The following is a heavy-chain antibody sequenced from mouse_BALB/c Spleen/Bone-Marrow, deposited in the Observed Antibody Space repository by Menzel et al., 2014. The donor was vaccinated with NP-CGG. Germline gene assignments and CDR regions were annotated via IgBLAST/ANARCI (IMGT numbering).Heavy chain of an antibody. J-gene: IGHJ4*01. V-gene: IGHV1-7*01. Sequence: VQLQQSGAELAKPGASVKMSCKASGYTFTSYWMHWVKQRPGRGLEWIGYINPSTGYTEYNQKFKDKATLTADKSSSTAYMQLSSLTSEDSAVYYCARGNYEAMDYWGQGTSVTVSS. D-gene: IGHD2-1*01. CDR1: GYTFTSYW. CDR2: INPSTGYT. CDR3: ARGNYEAMDY.